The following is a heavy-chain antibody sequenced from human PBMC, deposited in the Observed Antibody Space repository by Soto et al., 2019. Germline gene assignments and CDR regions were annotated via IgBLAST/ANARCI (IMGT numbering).Heavy chain of an antibody. CDR2: IYYSGST. D-gene: IGHD6-6*01. Sequence: NPSETLSLTCTVSGGSVSSGSYYWSWIRQPPGKGLEWIGYIYYSGSTKYNPSLKSRVTITVDTSKNQISLKLISVTAADTAVYYCARDKSSSSLDYYYYYGMDVWGEGTTVTVSS. V-gene: IGHV4-61*01. CDR3: ARDKSSSSLDYYYYYGMDV. CDR1: GGSVSSGSYY. J-gene: IGHJ6*04.